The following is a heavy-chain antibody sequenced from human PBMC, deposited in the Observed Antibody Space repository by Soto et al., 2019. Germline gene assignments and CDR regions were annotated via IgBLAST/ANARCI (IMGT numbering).Heavy chain of an antibody. CDR1: GGSFSGYY. V-gene: IGHV4-34*01. Sequence: PSETLSLTCAVYGGSFSGYYWSWIRQPPGKGLEWIGEINHSGSTNYNPSLKSRVTISVDTSKNQFSLKLSSVTAADTAVYYCARALYFQHWGQGTLVTVSS. CDR2: INHSGST. CDR3: ARALYFQH. J-gene: IGHJ1*01.